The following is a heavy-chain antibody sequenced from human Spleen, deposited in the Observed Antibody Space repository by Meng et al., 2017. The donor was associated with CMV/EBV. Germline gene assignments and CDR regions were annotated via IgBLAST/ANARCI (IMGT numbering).Heavy chain of an antibody. Sequence: VGCMRRSCEASGFTFSSYATSWVRQAPGKGLEWVSAISGSGGSTYYADSVKGRFTISRDNSKNTLYLQMNSLRAEDTAVYYCAKVSSGSYYLYYYYGMDVWGQGTTVTVSS. D-gene: IGHD1-26*01. CDR2: ISGSGGST. CDR1: GFTFSSYA. J-gene: IGHJ6*02. CDR3: AKVSSGSYYLYYYYGMDV. V-gene: IGHV3-23*01.